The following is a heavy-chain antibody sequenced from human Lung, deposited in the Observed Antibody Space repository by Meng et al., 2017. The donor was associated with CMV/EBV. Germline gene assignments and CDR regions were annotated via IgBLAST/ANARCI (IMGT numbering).Heavy chain of an antibody. CDR1: GDSITSYY. V-gene: IGHV4-4*07. Sequence: VGLQEAGPGLVKPSETLALTCTVSGDSITSYYWSWIRQTAGKGLEWIGRISASGNTRSNPSLKSRVTMSVDTSKNQFSLKLSSVTAADTAVYYCARDFGSSWYPNWFDPWGQGTLVTVSS. J-gene: IGHJ5*02. D-gene: IGHD6-13*01. CDR2: ISASGNT. CDR3: ARDFGSSWYPNWFDP.